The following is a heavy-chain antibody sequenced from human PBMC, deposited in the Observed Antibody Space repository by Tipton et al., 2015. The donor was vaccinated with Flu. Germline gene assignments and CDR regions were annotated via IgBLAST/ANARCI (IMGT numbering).Heavy chain of an antibody. Sequence: QLVQSGGGVVQPGRSLRLSCAASGFTFSRYGLHWVRQAPGKGLEWVAVIWYDGSNKYYADSVEGRFTISRDNSKDTLYLQMNSLRAEDTAVYYCAKGTLGGATGSFDYWGQGTQVSVSA. D-gene: IGHD1-26*01. CDR2: IWYDGSNK. CDR3: AKGTLGGATGSFDY. J-gene: IGHJ4*02. V-gene: IGHV3-33*06. CDR1: GFTFSRYG.